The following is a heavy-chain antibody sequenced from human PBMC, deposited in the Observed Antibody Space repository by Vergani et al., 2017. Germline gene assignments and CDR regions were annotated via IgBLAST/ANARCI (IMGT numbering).Heavy chain of an antibody. D-gene: IGHD1-1*01. CDR2: IWYDGINK. Sequence: QVQLVESGGGLVQPGRSLRPSCAAPGFTSSSYGMHWVRQAPGKGLEWVAVIWYDGINKYYADSVMGRFTISRDNAKNTLYLQWNSRRAEDTAVYYCARTWAVEGTYFDYWGQGSLVTVSS. V-gene: IGHV3-33*01. CDR1: GFTSSSYG. CDR3: ARTWAVEGTYFDY. J-gene: IGHJ4*02.